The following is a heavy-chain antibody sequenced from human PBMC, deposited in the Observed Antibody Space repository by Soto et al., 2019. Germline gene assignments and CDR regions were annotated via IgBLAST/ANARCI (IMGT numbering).Heavy chain of an antibody. CDR2: IYYSGST. Sequence: TSETLSLTCTVSGGSISSGDYYWSWIRQPPGKGLEWIGYIYYSGSTYYNPSLKSRVTISVDTSKNQFSLKLSSVTAADTAVYYCASTNYGSGSYYKEYYFDYWGQGTLVTVSS. CDR3: ASTNYGSGSYYKEYYFDY. V-gene: IGHV4-30-4*01. D-gene: IGHD3-10*01. J-gene: IGHJ4*02. CDR1: GGSISSGDYY.